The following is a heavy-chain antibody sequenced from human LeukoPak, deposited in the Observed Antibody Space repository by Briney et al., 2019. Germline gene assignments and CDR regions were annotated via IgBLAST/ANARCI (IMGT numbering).Heavy chain of an antibody. CDR3: ATGWLVRRTVWFDP. CDR2: FDPEDGET. Sequence: ASVKVSCKVSGYTLTELSMHWVRQAPGKGLEWMGGFDPEDGETIYAQKFQGRVTMTEDTSTDTAYMELSSLRSEDTAVYYCATGWLVRRTVWFDPWGQGTLVTVSS. J-gene: IGHJ5*02. CDR1: GYTLTELS. D-gene: IGHD6-19*01. V-gene: IGHV1-24*01.